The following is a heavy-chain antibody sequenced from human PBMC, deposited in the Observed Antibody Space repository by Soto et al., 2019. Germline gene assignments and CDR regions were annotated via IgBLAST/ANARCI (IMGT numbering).Heavy chain of an antibody. V-gene: IGHV4-30-4*01. D-gene: IGHD2-8*01. J-gene: IGHJ4*02. CDR2: ISHSETT. Sequence: PSETLSLTCSVSGSYITSGDYHWTWIRQAPGKGLEWIGYISHSETTYYSPALKNRMIISSDFSMNQFSLRLTSVTAADTAVYFCAGFGVGDRDDKWGQGTLVTVSS. CDR1: GSYITSGDYH. CDR3: AGFGVGDRDDK.